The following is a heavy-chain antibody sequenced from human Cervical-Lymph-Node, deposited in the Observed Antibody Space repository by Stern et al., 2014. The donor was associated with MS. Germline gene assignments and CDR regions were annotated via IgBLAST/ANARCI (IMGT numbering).Heavy chain of an antibody. Sequence: VQLVESGGGEVQPGRSLSLSCVASGFTFSTYAMHWVRQAPGKGLEWVAFVSYDGTQRNSTDSVKARFTISRDNSKNTLYLHMNSLRDEDTAVYFCARGGRGVGLEYWGQGALVTVSS. J-gene: IGHJ4*02. D-gene: IGHD3-10*01. CDR3: ARGGRGVGLEY. V-gene: IGHV3-30-3*01. CDR1: GFTFSTYA. CDR2: VSYDGTQR.